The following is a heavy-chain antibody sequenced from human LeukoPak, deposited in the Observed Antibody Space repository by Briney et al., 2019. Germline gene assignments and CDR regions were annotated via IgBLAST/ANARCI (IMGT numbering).Heavy chain of an antibody. V-gene: IGHV4-59*08. J-gene: IGHJ4*02. D-gene: IGHD3-22*01. CDR3: ARHGGSRETSGYLYYLDY. Sequence: SETLSLTCTVSGGSISGYYWSWIRQPPGKGVEWIGYIHDSGSTNYNPSLKSRSTISVETSKNQFSLKLNSVTAADTAVYYCARHGGSRETSGYLYYLDYWGRGTLVTVSS. CDR2: IHDSGST. CDR1: GGSISGYY.